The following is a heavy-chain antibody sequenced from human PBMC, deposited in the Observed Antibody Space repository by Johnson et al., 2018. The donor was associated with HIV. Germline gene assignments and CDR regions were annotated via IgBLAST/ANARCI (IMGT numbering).Heavy chain of an antibody. Sequence: QVQLVESGGGVVQPGRSLRLSCAASGFTLSNYGIHWVRQAPGKGLEWVSVIYSGGSTYYADSVKGRFTISRDTSKNTLYLQMKSLRVEDTAVYYCAKGGRGGSYYGAFDIWGQGTMVIVSS. D-gene: IGHD1-26*01. V-gene: IGHV3-NL1*01. CDR2: IYSGGST. CDR1: GFTLSNYG. CDR3: AKGGRGGSYYGAFDI. J-gene: IGHJ3*02.